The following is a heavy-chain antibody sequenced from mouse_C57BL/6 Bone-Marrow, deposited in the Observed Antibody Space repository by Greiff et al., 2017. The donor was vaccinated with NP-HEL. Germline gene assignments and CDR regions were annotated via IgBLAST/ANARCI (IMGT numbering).Heavy chain of an antibody. Sequence: EVKLVESGGGLVQPGGSMKLSCVASGFTFSNYWMNWVRQSPEKGLEWVAQIRSKSDNYASHYAESGKGRLTVARDASKSSVYLQMNNLRAEDTGIYYCTAGVTTVDYWGQGTTLTVSA. CDR2: IRSKSDNYAS. CDR3: TAGVTTVDY. D-gene: IGHD2-2*01. V-gene: IGHV6-3*01. J-gene: IGHJ2*01. CDR1: GFTFSNYW.